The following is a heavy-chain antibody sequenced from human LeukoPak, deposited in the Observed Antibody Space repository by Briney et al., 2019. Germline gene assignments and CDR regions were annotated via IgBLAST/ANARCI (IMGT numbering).Heavy chain of an antibody. J-gene: IGHJ4*02. Sequence: PGGSLRLSCAASGFNFSNYYMSWIRQTPERGLEWLSYISGSSNTIYYADSVRGRFTISRDNGKNSLFLQMHSLTNEDTAVYYCARDWGFCASTSCPTSNYWGQGTLVTVSS. V-gene: IGHV3-11*04. CDR3: ARDWGFCASTSCPTSNY. CDR1: GFNFSNYY. CDR2: ISGSSNTI. D-gene: IGHD2-2*01.